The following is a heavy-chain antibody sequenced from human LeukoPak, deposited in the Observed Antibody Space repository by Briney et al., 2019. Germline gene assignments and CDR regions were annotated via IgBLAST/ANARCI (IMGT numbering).Heavy chain of an antibody. J-gene: IGHJ4*02. D-gene: IGHD2/OR15-2a*01. CDR1: GFTFSYYN. V-gene: IGHV3-21*01. Sequence: GGSLRLSCAASGFTFSYYNMNWVRQAPGKGLEWVSSISSSSSFISYADSVKGRFTISRDNAKNTLYLQMNSLRAEDTAVYRCARDVRGPHDFWGQGTLVTVSS. CDR3: ARDVRGPHDF. CDR2: ISSSSSFI.